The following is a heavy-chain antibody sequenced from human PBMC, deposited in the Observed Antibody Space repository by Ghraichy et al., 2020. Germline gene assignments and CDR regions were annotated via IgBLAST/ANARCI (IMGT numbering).Heavy chain of an antibody. CDR2: ITSSGRSI. CDR3: ARGSKVVRFYYYAGMDV. CDR1: GFTFSGFG. D-gene: IGHD4-23*01. J-gene: IGHJ6*02. Sequence: GGSLRLSCVGSGFTFSGFGMNWVRQSPGKGLEWVSYITSSGRSIFYADSVKGRFTISSDNAKNSLYLQMNSLRDEDTAVYYCARGSKVVRFYYYAGMDVWGQGTTVTVSS. V-gene: IGHV3-48*02.